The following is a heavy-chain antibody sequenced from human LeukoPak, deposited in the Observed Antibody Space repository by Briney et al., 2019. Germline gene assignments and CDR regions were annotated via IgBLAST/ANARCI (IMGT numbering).Heavy chain of an antibody. CDR3: ARAGSDRVTMVRGVPLDI. J-gene: IGHJ3*02. CDR2: IYSGGST. V-gene: IGHV3-66*02. Sequence: GGSLRLSCAASGFTLSSNYMSWVRQAPGKGLEWVSVIYSGGSTYYTDCVKGRFTISREKSKKTLYLQMASLRAEDTAVYYCARAGSDRVTMVRGVPLDIWGQGTMVTVSS. D-gene: IGHD3-10*01. CDR1: GFTLSSNY.